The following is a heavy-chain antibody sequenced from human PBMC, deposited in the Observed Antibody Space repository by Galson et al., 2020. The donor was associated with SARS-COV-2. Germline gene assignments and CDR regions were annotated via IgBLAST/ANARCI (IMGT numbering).Heavy chain of an antibody. CDR3: AKDGGYSYGSDYYYYGMGV. CDR2: LRTDGSKK. V-gene: IGHV3-30*02. J-gene: IGHJ6*02. D-gene: IGHD5-18*01. CDR1: GFTLSSYG. Sequence: GGSLRPSCQAPGFTLSSYGMPWVRQAPGKGLEWVDVLRTDGSKKNYADPVKGRSTTPRDNPKNTLDLQMTSLRAEGTAVYYCAKDGGYSYGSDYYYYGMGVWGQGTTVTVSS.